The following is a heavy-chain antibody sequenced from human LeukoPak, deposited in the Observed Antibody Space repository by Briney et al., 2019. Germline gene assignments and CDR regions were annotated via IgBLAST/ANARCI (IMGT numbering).Heavy chain of an antibody. J-gene: IGHJ4*02. CDR3: ARDRASYDYVWGSYPYFDY. CDR1: GYSISSSYYY. V-gene: IGHV4-38-2*02. Sequence: SETLSLTCAVSGYSISSSYYYWGWIRQPPGKGLEWIGTLSHSGSTNFNPSLKSRVTISVDTSKNQFSLNLTSVTAADTAVYYCARDRASYDYVWGSYPYFDYWGQGTLVTVSS. D-gene: IGHD3-16*02. CDR2: LSHSGST.